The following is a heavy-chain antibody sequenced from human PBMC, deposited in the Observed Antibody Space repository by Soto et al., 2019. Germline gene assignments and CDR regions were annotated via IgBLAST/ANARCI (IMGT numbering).Heavy chain of an antibody. CDR3: ARRALMVYAIYYFDY. J-gene: IGHJ4*02. CDR1: GYTFTSYA. V-gene: IGHV1-3*01. D-gene: IGHD2-8*01. Sequence: ASVKVSCKASGYTFTSYAMHWVRQAPGQRLEWMGWINAGNGNTKYSQKFQGRVTITRDTSASTAYMELSSLRSEDTAVYYCARRALMVYAIYYFDYSGQGTLVTVSS. CDR2: INAGNGNT.